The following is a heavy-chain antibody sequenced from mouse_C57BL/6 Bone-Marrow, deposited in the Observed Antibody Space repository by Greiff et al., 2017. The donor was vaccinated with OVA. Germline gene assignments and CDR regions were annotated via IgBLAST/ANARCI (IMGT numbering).Heavy chain of an antibody. J-gene: IGHJ2*01. CDR3: ASRGYGSRYYDY. D-gene: IGHD1-1*01. CDR1: GYTFTSYW. CDR2: IYPGSGST. V-gene: IGHV1-55*01. Sequence: QVQLQQPGAELVKPGASVKMSCKASGYTFTSYWITWVKQRPGQGLEWIGDIYPGSGSTNYNEKFKSKATLTVDTSSSTAYMQLSSLTSEDAAVYYCASRGYGSRYYDYWGQGPTLTVSS.